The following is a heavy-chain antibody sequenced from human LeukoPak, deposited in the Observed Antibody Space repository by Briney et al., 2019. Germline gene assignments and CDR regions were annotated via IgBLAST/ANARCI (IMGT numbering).Heavy chain of an antibody. CDR1: GFTFSSYS. V-gene: IGHV3-66*01. Sequence: PGGSLRLSCAASGFTFSSYSMNWVRQAPGKGLEWVSVIYSGGSTYYADSVKGRFTISRDNSKNTLYLQMNSLRAEDTAVYYCARGIMITFGGVIALDYWGQGTLVTVSS. CDR2: IYSGGST. J-gene: IGHJ4*02. CDR3: ARGIMITFGGVIALDY. D-gene: IGHD3-16*02.